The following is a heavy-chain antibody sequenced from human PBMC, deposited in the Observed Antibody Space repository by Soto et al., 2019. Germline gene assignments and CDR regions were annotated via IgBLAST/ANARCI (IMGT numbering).Heavy chain of an antibody. V-gene: IGHV3-49*03. CDR2: IRSKAYGGTT. Sequence: FRQAPGKGLEWVGFIRSKAYGGTTEYAASVKGRFTISRDDSKSIAYLQMNSLKTEDTAVYYCTREGGDYYDSSGANYDAFDIWGQGTMVTVSS. CDR3: TREGGDYYDSSGANYDAFDI. D-gene: IGHD3-22*01. J-gene: IGHJ3*02.